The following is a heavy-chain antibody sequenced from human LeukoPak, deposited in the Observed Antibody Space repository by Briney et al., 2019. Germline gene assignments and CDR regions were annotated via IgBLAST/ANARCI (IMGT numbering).Heavy chain of an antibody. CDR3: AKTHPIAARLGPGYFDY. Sequence: GGSLRLSCAASGFTFSSYGMHWVRQAPGKGLEWVAVISYDGSNKYYADSVKGRFTISRDNSKNTLYLQMNSLRAEDTAVYYCAKTHPIAARLGPGYFDYRGQGTLVTVSS. CDR2: ISYDGSNK. J-gene: IGHJ4*02. D-gene: IGHD6-6*01. CDR1: GFTFSSYG. V-gene: IGHV3-30*18.